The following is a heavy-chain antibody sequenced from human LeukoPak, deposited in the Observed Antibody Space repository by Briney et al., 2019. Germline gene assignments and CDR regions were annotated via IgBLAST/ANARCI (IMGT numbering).Heavy chain of an antibody. Sequence: ASVKVSCKASGYTFSDYYMHWVRQAPGEGLEWMGWINPHSGGTKNAQKFEGRVTMTRDTSISAVYMEVSRLRSDDTAVYYCARGPSGWYFDYWGQGTLVTVSS. D-gene: IGHD6-25*01. CDR3: ARGPSGWYFDY. J-gene: IGHJ4*02. V-gene: IGHV1-2*02. CDR1: GYTFSDYY. CDR2: INPHSGGT.